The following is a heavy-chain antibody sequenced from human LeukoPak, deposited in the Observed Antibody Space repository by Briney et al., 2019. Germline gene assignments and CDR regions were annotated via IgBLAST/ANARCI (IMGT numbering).Heavy chain of an antibody. D-gene: IGHD3-22*01. J-gene: IGHJ1*01. CDR3: ARAPSEIGGYYPEYFRH. CDR1: GFTFSSYA. CDR2: IKSDGGT. Sequence: GGSLRLSCAASGFTFSSYAMSWVRQAPGKGLEWVSRIKSDGGTNYADSVKGRFTISRDNAKKTVSLQMNSLRPEDTGVYYCARAPSEIGGYYPEYFRHWGQGTLVTVSS. V-gene: IGHV3-74*01.